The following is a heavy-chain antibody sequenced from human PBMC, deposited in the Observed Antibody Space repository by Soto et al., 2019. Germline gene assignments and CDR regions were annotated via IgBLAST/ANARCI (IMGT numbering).Heavy chain of an antibody. CDR1: GYTFTSYY. Sequence: RASVKVSCKASGYTFTSYYMHWVRQAPGQGLECVGWISAHNGDTHYSQKFQGRVTLTTDTSTNTGYMELRSLTSDDTAVYFCATEPIYYNDGSGYYPLGHWGQGTLVTVSS. CDR2: ISAHNGDT. V-gene: IGHV1-18*04. J-gene: IGHJ4*02. D-gene: IGHD3-22*01. CDR3: ATEPIYYNDGSGYYPLGH.